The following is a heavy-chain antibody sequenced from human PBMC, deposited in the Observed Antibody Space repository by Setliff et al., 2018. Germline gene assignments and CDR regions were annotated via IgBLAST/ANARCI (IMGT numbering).Heavy chain of an antibody. CDR3: VREVYGSGNN. CDR2: INHSGST. CDR1: GGSFSTYY. Sequence: SETLSLTCAVYGGSFSTYYWIWIRQPPGKGLEWIGEINHSGSTNYNPSLKSRLTMLVDKSKNQFSLKLSSVTAADTAVYYCVREVYGSGNNWGQGTLVTVSS. D-gene: IGHD3-10*01. V-gene: IGHV4-34*10. J-gene: IGHJ4*02.